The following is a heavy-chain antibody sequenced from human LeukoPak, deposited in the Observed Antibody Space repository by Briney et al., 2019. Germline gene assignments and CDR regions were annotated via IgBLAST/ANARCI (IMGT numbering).Heavy chain of an antibody. D-gene: IGHD6-6*01. CDR1: GGSISSGGYY. V-gene: IGHV4-61*02. CDR2: IYTSGST. CDR3: ARDSSLGAAPQY. Sequence: PSETLSLTCTVSGGSISSGGYYWSWIRQPAGKGLEWIGRIYTSGSTNYNPSLKSRVTISVDTSKNQFSLKLSSVTAADTAVYYCARDSSLGAAPQYWGQGTLVTVSS. J-gene: IGHJ4*02.